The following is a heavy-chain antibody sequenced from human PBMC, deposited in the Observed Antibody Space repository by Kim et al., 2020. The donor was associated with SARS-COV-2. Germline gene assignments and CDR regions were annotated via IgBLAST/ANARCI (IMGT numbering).Heavy chain of an antibody. V-gene: IGHV4-4*09. D-gene: IGHD3-22*01. J-gene: IGHJ3*02. CDR3: ARNFYDSQAAFDI. Sequence: STPSLKHRVTITVDTTKNQFSLKLSAVTAADTAVYYCARNFYDSQAAFDIWGQGTMVTVSS.